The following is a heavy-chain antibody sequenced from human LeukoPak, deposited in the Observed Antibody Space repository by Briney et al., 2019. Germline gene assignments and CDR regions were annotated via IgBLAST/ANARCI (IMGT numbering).Heavy chain of an antibody. CDR1: GGSISSSY. Sequence: SETLSLTCTVSGGSISSSYWSWIRQPPGKGLEWIGYISYSGSTNYNPSLKSRVTISVDTSKNQFSLKLSSVTAADTAVYYCAKSFSSIWYSLPFDYWGQGTLVTVSS. CDR3: AKSFSSIWYSLPFDY. CDR2: ISYSGST. V-gene: IGHV4-59*03. J-gene: IGHJ4*02. D-gene: IGHD6-13*01.